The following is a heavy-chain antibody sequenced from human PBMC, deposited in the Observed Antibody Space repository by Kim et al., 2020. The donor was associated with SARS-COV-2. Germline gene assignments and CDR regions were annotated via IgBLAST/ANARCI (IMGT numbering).Heavy chain of an antibody. D-gene: IGHD3-16*01. Sequence: ASVKVSCKASGYTFTSYYMHWVRQAPGQGLEWMGIINPSGGSTSYAQKFQGRVTMTRDTSTSTVYMELSSLRSEDTAVYYCARDYDYVWGSYSYYYYYGMDVWAKGPRSPSP. CDR2: INPSGGST. CDR1: GYTFTSYY. V-gene: IGHV1-46*01. J-gene: IGHJ6*02. CDR3: ARDYDYVWGSYSYYYYYGMDV.